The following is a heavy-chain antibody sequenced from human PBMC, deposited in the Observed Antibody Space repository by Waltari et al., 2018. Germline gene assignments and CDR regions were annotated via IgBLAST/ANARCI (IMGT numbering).Heavy chain of an antibody. J-gene: IGHJ6*02. CDR2: IDQSGRT. V-gene: IGHV4-34*01. Sequence: QVQLQQWGAGLLKPSETLSLTCAVYDGSLSNYYWSWIRQPPGKGLEWIGEIDQSGRTKYNPSLKSRVIISLDTSKNQFSLRLRSVTAADTAIYFCARPMWCSSTTCSGPMDVWGQGTTATVSS. CDR1: DGSLSNYY. D-gene: IGHD2-2*01. CDR3: ARPMWCSSTTCSGPMDV.